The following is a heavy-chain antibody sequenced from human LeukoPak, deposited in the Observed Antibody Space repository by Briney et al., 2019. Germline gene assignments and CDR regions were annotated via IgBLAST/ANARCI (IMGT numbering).Heavy chain of an antibody. CDR1: GYSISSGYY. Sequence: SETLSLTCAVSGYSISSGYYWGWIRPPPGKGLEWIGIIYHSGSTYYNPSLKSRVTISVDTSNNQFSLKLSSVTAADTAVYYCAREHLGRDAFDIWGQGTMVTVSS. V-gene: IGHV4-38-2*02. J-gene: IGHJ3*02. D-gene: IGHD1-26*01. CDR2: IYHSGST. CDR3: AREHLGRDAFDI.